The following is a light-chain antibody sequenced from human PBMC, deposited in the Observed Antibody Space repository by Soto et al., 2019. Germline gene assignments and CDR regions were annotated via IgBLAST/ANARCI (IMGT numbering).Light chain of an antibody. CDR3: QQYGSSQYH. Sequence: EIVLTQSPGTLSLSPGERATLSCRASQSVSSSYLAWYQQKPGQAPRLLIYGASSRATGIPDRFSGSGSGTDFPLTISRLEPEDFAVYYCQQYGSSQYHFGQGTKLEIK. V-gene: IGKV3-20*01. J-gene: IGKJ2*01. CDR1: QSVSSSY. CDR2: GAS.